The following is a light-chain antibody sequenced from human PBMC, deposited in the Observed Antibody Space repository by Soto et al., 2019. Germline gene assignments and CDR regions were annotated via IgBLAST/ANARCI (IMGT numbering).Light chain of an antibody. Sequence: AIQMTQSPSSLSASIGDRVTITCRASQAIRNDLAWYQQKPGKAPKLLIYAASSLQRGVPSRFSGSGSGTDFTLTISSVQPEDYATYYCLQDNNYPFTFGGGTRLEIK. J-gene: IGKJ5*01. CDR2: AAS. V-gene: IGKV1-6*01. CDR3: LQDNNYPFT. CDR1: QAIRND.